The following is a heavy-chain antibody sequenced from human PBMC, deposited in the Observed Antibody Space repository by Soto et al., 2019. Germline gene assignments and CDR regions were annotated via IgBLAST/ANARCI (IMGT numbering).Heavy chain of an antibody. J-gene: IGHJ6*02. Sequence: SGESLKISCKGSGYSFTSYWISWVRQMPGNGLEWMGRIDPSDSYTNYSPSFQGHVTISADKSISTAYLQGSSLKASDTAMYYCARAAAAGTVDYYYYYGMDVWGQGTTVTVSS. D-gene: IGHD6-13*01. CDR1: GYSFTSYW. V-gene: IGHV5-10-1*01. CDR3: ARAAAAGTVDYYYYYGMDV. CDR2: IDPSDSYT.